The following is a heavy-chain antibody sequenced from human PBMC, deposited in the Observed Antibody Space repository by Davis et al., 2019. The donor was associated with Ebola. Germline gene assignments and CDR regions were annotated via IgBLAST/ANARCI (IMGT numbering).Heavy chain of an antibody. CDR2: ISSSSSYI. CDR3: ARDRRDGYNPLDY. J-gene: IGHJ4*02. CDR1: GFTFSSYS. D-gene: IGHD5-24*01. Sequence: GESLKISCAASGFTFSSYSMNWVRQAPGKGLEWVSSISSSSSYIYYADSVKGRFTISRDNAKNSLYLQMNSLRAEDTAVYYCARDRRDGYNPLDYWGQGTLVTVSS. V-gene: IGHV3-21*01.